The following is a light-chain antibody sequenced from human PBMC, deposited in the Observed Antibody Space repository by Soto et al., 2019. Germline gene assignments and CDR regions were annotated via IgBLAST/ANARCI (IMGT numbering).Light chain of an antibody. Sequence: EIVMTQSPATLSVSPGERATLSCRASQSVSSNLAWYQQKPGQARRLLIYGASTRATGIPARFSGSGSGTEFTLTISSLQSEDFAVYYCQHYNNWPRTFGQGTKVEIK. V-gene: IGKV3-15*01. CDR1: QSVSSN. CDR3: QHYNNWPRT. J-gene: IGKJ1*01. CDR2: GAS.